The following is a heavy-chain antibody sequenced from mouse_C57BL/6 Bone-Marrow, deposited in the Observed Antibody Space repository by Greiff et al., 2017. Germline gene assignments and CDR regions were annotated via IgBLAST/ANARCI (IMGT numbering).Heavy chain of an antibody. CDR1: GYTFTSYG. Sequence: QVQLKESGAELARPGASVKLSCKASGYTFTSYGISWVKQRTGQGLEWIGEIYPRSGNTYYNEKFKGKATLTADKSSSTAYMELRSLTSEDSAVYFCARVDYSNYGADWGQGTLVTVSA. D-gene: IGHD2-5*01. CDR2: IYPRSGNT. J-gene: IGHJ3*01. CDR3: ARVDYSNYGAD. V-gene: IGHV1-81*01.